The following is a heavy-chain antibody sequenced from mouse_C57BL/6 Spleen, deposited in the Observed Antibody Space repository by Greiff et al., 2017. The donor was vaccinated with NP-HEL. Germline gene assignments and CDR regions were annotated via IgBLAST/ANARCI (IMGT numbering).Heavy chain of an antibody. CDR3: ARDQALRDYAMDY. D-gene: IGHD1-2*01. J-gene: IGHJ4*01. Sequence: EVKVVESGGGLVKPGGSLKLSCAASGFTFSSYALSWVRQTPEKRLAWVATLSDGGSYTYYPDNVKGRFTISRDNAKNNLYLQMSHLKSEDTAMYYCARDQALRDYAMDYWGQGTSVTVSS. V-gene: IGHV5-4*01. CDR2: LSDGGSYT. CDR1: GFTFSSYA.